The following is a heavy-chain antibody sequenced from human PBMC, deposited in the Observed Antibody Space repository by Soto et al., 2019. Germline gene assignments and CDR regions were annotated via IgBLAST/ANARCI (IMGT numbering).Heavy chain of an antibody. CDR3: ARDHYLDY. V-gene: IGHV4-59*01. CDR2: IYYSGST. CDR1: GGSISSYY. J-gene: IGHJ4*02. Sequence: SETLSLTCTVSGGSISSYYWSWIRQPPGKGLEWIGNIYYSGSTNYNPSLKSRVTISVDTSKNQFSLKLASVTAADTAIYYCARDHYLDYWGQGTLVTVSS.